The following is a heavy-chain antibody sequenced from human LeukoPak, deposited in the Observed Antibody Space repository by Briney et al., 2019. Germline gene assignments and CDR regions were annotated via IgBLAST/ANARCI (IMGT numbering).Heavy chain of an antibody. Sequence: SETLSLTCTVSGGSISSYYWSWIRQPPGKGLEWIGYICYSGSTNYNPSLKSRVTISVDTSKNQFSLKLSSVTAADTAVYYCARDSTYYYDSSGYYSDAFDIWGQGTMVTVSS. V-gene: IGHV4-59*01. CDR2: ICYSGST. J-gene: IGHJ3*02. CDR3: ARDSTYYYDSSGYYSDAFDI. D-gene: IGHD3-22*01. CDR1: GGSISSYY.